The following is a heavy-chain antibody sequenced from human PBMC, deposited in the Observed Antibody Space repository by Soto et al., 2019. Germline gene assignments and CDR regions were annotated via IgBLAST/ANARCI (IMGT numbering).Heavy chain of an antibody. Sequence: EVQLVESGGGLVQPGGSLRLSCAASGFTFTSYYMSWVRQAPGKGLEWVSAISGSGGSTYYADSVKGRFTISRDNSKNTLYLQMNSLRAEDTAVYYCAKDRGGILTGLDAFDIWGQGTMVTVSS. V-gene: IGHV3-23*04. CDR3: AKDRGGILTGLDAFDI. CDR1: GFTFTSYY. D-gene: IGHD3-9*01. CDR2: ISGSGGST. J-gene: IGHJ3*02.